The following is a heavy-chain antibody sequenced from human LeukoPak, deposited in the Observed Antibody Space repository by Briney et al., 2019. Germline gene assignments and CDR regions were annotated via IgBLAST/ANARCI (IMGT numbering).Heavy chain of an antibody. J-gene: IGHJ5*02. CDR3: ARLCLSPSAAAGTWFDP. CDR2: IYYSGST. V-gene: IGHV4-39*01. D-gene: IGHD6-13*01. Sequence: SETLSLTCTVSGGSISSSSYYWGWIRQPPGKGLEWIGSIYYSGSTYYNPSLKSRVTISVDTSKNQFSLKLSSVTAADTAVYYCARLCLSPSAAAGTWFDPWGQGTLVTVSS. CDR1: GGSISSSSYY.